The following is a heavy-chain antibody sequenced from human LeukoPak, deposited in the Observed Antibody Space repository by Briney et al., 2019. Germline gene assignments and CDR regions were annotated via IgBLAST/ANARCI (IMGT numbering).Heavy chain of an antibody. V-gene: IGHV1-18*01. CDR1: GYTFTSYG. J-gene: IGHJ6*03. CDR3: ARDLAFRSSSDYMDV. D-gene: IGHD6-13*01. Sequence: GASVKVSCKASGYTFTSYGISWVRQAPGQGLEWMGWISAYNGNTNYAQKLQGRVTMTTDTSTSTAYMELRSLRSDDTAVYYCARDLAFRSSSDYMDVWGKGTTVTVSS. CDR2: ISAYNGNT.